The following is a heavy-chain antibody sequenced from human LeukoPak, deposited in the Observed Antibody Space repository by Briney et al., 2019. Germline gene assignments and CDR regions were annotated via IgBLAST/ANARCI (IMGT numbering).Heavy chain of an antibody. CDR1: GGTFSSYA. CDR3: ARDRDLDSSSWWDWFDP. J-gene: IGHJ5*02. D-gene: IGHD6-13*01. Sequence: SVKVSCKASGGTFSSYAISWVRQAPGQGLEWMGGIIPIFGTANYAQKFQGRVTITADKSTSTAYMELSSLRSEDTAVYYCARDRDLDSSSWWDWFDPWGQGTLVTVSS. CDR2: IIPIFGTA. V-gene: IGHV1-69*06.